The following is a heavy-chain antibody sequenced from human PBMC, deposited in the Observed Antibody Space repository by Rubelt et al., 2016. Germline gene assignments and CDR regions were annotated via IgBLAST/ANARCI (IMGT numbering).Heavy chain of an antibody. Sequence: QVQLVQSGSELKKPGASVKVSCKASGYTFTSYAMNWVRQAPGQGLEWMGWISAYNGNTNYAQKRQGRVTITTDTSTSTAYMELRSLGSDDTAVYYCASDADYYDSSGYYPYWGQGTLVTVSS. V-gene: IGHV1-18*01. CDR1: GYTFTSYA. CDR2: ISAYNGNT. CDR3: ASDADYYDSSGYYPY. J-gene: IGHJ4*02. D-gene: IGHD3-22*01.